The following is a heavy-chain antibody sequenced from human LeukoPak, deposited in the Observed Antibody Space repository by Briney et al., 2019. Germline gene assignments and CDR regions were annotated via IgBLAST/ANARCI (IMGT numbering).Heavy chain of an antibody. V-gene: IGHV4-59*12. CDR1: GGSISSYY. Sequence: SETLSLTCTVSGGSISSYYWSWIRQPPGKGLEWIGYIYYSGSTNYNPSLKSRVTISVDTSKNQFSLKLSSVTAADTAVYYCARRKPSSGYPTPWIRTLQTGAFDIWGQGTMVTVSS. CDR3: ARRKPSSGYPTPWIRTLQTGAFDI. J-gene: IGHJ3*02. D-gene: IGHD3-22*01. CDR2: IYYSGST.